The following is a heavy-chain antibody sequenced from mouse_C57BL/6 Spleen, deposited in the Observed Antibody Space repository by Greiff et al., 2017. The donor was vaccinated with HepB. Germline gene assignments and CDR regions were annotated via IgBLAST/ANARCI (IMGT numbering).Heavy chain of an antibody. D-gene: IGHD2-5*01. V-gene: IGHV2-2*01. CDR1: GFSLTSYG. Sequence: VQGVESGPGLVQPSQSLSITCTVSGFSLTSYGVHWVRQSPGKGLEWLGVIWSGGSTDYNAAFISRLCISKDNSKSQVFFKMNSQQADDTAIYYCARTSNYPYYFDYWGQGTTLTVSS. CDR3: ARTSNYPYYFDY. CDR2: IWSGGST. J-gene: IGHJ2*01.